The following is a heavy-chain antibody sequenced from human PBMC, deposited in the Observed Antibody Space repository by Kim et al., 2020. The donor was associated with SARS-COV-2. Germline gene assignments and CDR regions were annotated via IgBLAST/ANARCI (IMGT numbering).Heavy chain of an antibody. CDR1: GFTFSTYG. CDR2: ITGSGGTT. Sequence: GGSLRLSCAASGFTFSTYGMSWVRQAAGKGLEWVSGITGSGGTTSYADSVKGRFTISRDNSKNTLYLKMNSLRAEDTAVYYCSNPRGGVTDFWGQGTLVTVSS. J-gene: IGHJ4*02. V-gene: IGHV3-23*01. CDR3: SNPRGGVTDF. D-gene: IGHD2-21*02.